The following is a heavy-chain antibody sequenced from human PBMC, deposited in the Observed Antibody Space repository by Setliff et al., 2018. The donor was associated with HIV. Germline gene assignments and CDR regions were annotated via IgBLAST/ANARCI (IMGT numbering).Heavy chain of an antibody. J-gene: IGHJ5*02. CDR2: IKQDGSEK. V-gene: IGHV3-7*03. D-gene: IGHD1-7*01. CDR3: AKDRRGITGTKSCAWFDP. CDR1: GLPFYNYW. Sequence: GGSLRLSCVASGLPFYNYWMTWLRRAPGRGLEWVANIKQDGSEKYYGDSVQGRFTVSRDNAENSVYLQMNSLRAEDTAVYYCAKDRRGITGTKSCAWFDPWGQGTLVTVSS.